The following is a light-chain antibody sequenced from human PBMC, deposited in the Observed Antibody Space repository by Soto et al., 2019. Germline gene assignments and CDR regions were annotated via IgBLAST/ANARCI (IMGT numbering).Light chain of an antibody. CDR2: DDN. CDR1: SSNIGTYA. CDR3: ATWFASVTVVV. J-gene: IGLJ2*01. V-gene: IGLV1-44*01. Sequence: QPVLTQPPSASGTPGQRVTISCSGSSSNIGTYAVTWYQHLPGTAPQVLIYDDNQRPSGVPDRFSGSKSGTSASLAICGLQSEDEAEYYCATWFASVTVVVLGGGTKVTVL.